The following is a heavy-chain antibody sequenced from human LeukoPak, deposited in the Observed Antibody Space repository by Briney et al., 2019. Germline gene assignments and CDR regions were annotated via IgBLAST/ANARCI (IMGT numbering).Heavy chain of an antibody. CDR2: IYSSGRT. Sequence: SETLSLTCTVSVGSIISSSYYWGWIRQPPGKGLEWIGSIYSSGRTYYSPSLKTRVTLSVDTSKNQFSLMLSSVTAADTAIYYCARRKTRGGPIDSWGQGTLVTVSS. CDR3: ARRKTRGGPIDS. J-gene: IGHJ5*01. CDR1: VGSIISSSYY. D-gene: IGHD3-16*01. V-gene: IGHV4-39*01.